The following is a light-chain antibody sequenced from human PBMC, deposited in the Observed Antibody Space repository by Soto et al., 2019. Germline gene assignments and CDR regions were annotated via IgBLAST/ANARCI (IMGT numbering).Light chain of an antibody. CDR3: QQYNTFWT. V-gene: IGKV1-5*01. CDR2: DAS. J-gene: IGKJ1*01. Sequence: DIRMKQFPSALSAYVGDRVTITCRASQNVNNWLAWYQQKPGKAPQLLIYDASVLETGVPSRFSGSGSGTEFTLAISSLQSDDFATYYCQQYNTFWTFGPGTKVDIK. CDR1: QNVNNW.